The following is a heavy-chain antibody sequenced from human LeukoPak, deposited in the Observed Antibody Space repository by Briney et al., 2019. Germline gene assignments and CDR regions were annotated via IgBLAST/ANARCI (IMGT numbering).Heavy chain of an antibody. Sequence: SETLSLTCTVSGGSISGYYWSWVRQPPGEGLEWIGYIYYSGSANYNPSLKSRVTILVDTSKNQFSLKLTSVTAADTAVYYCARYTSGGGAFDIWGQGTMVTVSS. D-gene: IGHD6-19*01. CDR3: ARYTSGGGAFDI. J-gene: IGHJ3*02. V-gene: IGHV4-59*08. CDR2: IYYSGSA. CDR1: GGSISGYY.